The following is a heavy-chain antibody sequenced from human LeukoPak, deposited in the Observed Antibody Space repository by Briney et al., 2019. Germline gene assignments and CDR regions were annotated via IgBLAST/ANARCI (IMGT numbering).Heavy chain of an antibody. CDR2: IRYDGNNK. V-gene: IGHV3-30*02. J-gene: IGHJ4*02. D-gene: IGHD6-13*01. Sequence: GGSLRLSCAASGFSFSSYGMHWVRQAPGKGLEWVASIRYDGNNKYYANSVKGRFTISRDNSKNTLDLRMNSLRTEDTAVYYCAKDLGYSSSGTHFDYWGQGTLVTVSS. CDR1: GFSFSSYG. CDR3: AKDLGYSSSGTHFDY.